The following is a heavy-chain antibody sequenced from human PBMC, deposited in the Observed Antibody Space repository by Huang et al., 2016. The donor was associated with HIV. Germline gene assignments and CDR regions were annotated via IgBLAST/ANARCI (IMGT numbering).Heavy chain of an antibody. Sequence: QLQLQESGPGLVKPSETLSLTYTVSGGSISSSSYYWGWLRQPPGKGLAWIGSIYYSGSTYYNPSRKSRVTISVDTSKNQFSLKLSSVTAADTAVYYCARLLYRYYFDYWGQGTLVTVSS. CDR1: GGSISSSSYY. CDR3: ARLLYRYYFDY. V-gene: IGHV4-39*01. J-gene: IGHJ4*02. D-gene: IGHD1-26*01. CDR2: IYYSGST.